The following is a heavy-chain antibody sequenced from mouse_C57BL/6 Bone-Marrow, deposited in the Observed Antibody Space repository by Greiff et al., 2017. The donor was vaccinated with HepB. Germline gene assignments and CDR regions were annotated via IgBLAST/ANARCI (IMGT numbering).Heavy chain of an antibody. CDR1: GYAFSSSW. CDR2: IYPGDGDT. V-gene: IGHV1-82*01. D-gene: IGHD1-1*01. J-gene: IGHJ2*01. Sequence: QVQLKESGPELVKPGASVKISCKASGYAFSSSWMNWVKQRPGKGLEWIGRIYPGDGDTNYNGKFKGKATLTADKSSSTAYMQLSSLTSEDSAVYFCVKRRTTVPYFDYWGQGTTLTVSS. CDR3: VKRRTTVPYFDY.